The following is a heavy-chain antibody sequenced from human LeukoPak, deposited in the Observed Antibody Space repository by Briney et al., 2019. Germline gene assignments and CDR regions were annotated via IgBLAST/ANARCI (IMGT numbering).Heavy chain of an antibody. CDR3: ARDVHGSGSYSFNYYYYMDV. Sequence: GASVKVSCKASGYTFTDYYMHWVRQAPGQGLEWMGWINPNSGGTNYAQKFQGRVTMTRDTSISTAYMELSRLRSDDTAVYYCARDVHGSGSYSFNYYYYMDVWGKGTTVTVSS. J-gene: IGHJ6*03. CDR2: INPNSGGT. CDR1: GYTFTDYY. D-gene: IGHD3-10*01. V-gene: IGHV1-2*02.